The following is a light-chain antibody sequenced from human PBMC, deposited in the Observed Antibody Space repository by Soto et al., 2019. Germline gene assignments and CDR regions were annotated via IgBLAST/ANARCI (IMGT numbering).Light chain of an antibody. J-gene: IGKJ1*01. Sequence: DIVMTQSPDSLALSLGERATINCKSSQTGLDSSNNKNYLAWYQQKPGQPPKLLIYWASTRESGVPDRFSGSGSETDFTLTISSLQAEDVALYYCQQFYRSPWTFGQGTKVEIK. CDR3: QQFYRSPWT. V-gene: IGKV4-1*01. CDR1: QTGLDSSNNKNY. CDR2: WAS.